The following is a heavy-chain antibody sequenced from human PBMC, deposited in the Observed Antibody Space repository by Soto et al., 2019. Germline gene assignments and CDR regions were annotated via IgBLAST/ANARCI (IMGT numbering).Heavy chain of an antibody. Sequence: SETLSLTCTVSNGSISPYYWSWIRQSPGKGLEWIGYIYYAGSFTYNPSLRSRVTISLNTSKNEVSLRLTSVTAADTAVYYCARLGGYYQALDSWGQGTLVTVS. CDR1: NGSISPYY. CDR3: ARLGGYYQALDS. J-gene: IGHJ4*02. CDR2: IYYAGSF. V-gene: IGHV4-59*08. D-gene: IGHD3-22*01.